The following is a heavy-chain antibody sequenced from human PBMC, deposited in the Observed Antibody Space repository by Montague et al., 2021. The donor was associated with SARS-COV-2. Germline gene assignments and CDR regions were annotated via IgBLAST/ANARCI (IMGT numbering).Heavy chain of an antibody. Sequence: SRRLSCAASGFTFTDYTMNWVRQVPGKGLEWVSGINWNGGDTGYADSVKGRFTISRDNAKNSLCLQMNSLRDEDTAFYYCARVKVGATIDYWGQGTLVTVSS. CDR3: ARVKVGATIDY. CDR1: GFTFTDYT. J-gene: IGHJ4*02. CDR2: INWNGGDT. D-gene: IGHD1-26*01. V-gene: IGHV3-20*04.